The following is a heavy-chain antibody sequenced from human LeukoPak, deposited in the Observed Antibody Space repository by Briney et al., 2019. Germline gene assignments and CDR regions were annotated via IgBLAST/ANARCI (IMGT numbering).Heavy chain of an antibody. J-gene: IGHJ4*02. CDR3: ARPGIAVAGEFFDY. CDR1: GFTFSSYS. Sequence: KPGGSLRLSCAASGFTFSSYSMNWVRQAPGKGLEWVSFIRSSSSYIYYADSVKGRFTISRDNAKNSLYLQMNSLRAEDTAVYYCARPGIAVAGEFFDYWGQGTLVTVSS. CDR2: IRSSSSYI. D-gene: IGHD6-19*01. V-gene: IGHV3-21*01.